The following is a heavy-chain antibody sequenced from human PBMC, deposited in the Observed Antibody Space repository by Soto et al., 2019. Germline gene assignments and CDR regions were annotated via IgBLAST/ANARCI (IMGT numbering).Heavy chain of an antibody. CDR1: GGTFSSYA. D-gene: IGHD2-21*02. J-gene: IGHJ4*02. CDR2: IIPLLGTP. CDR3: ARDMGGVTGSALGY. Sequence: QVQLVQSGAEVKKPGSSVKVSCKASGGTFSSYAISWVRQAPGQGLEWMGGIIPLLGTPNHAQKFQGRVTITADKSTSTGDMERGSVRSEDTAVYDCARDMGGVTGSALGYWGQGTLVNVSS. V-gene: IGHV1-69*06.